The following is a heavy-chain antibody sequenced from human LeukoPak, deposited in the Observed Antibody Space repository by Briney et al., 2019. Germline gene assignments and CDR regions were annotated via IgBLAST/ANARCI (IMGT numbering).Heavy chain of an antibody. CDR3: AQDLPADPGWGWYRVRFIFHS. CDR2: ISDDGSNQ. D-gene: IGHD6-19*01. CDR1: GFSFSDYG. J-gene: IGHJ4*02. Sequence: GGSLRLSCEGSGFSFSDYGMHWVREAPGKGLEWVAVISDDGSNQYFANSVEGRFAISRDNSKDTVYLHMNGVRPEDTAVYFCAQDLPADPGWGWYRVRFIFHSWGQGTLVTVSA. V-gene: IGHV3-30*18.